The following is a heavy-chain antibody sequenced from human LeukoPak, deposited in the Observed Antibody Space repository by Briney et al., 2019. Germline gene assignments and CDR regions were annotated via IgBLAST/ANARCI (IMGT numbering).Heavy chain of an antibody. V-gene: IGHV3-53*01. CDR3: ARTNAFDI. Sequence: PGGSLRLSCAASGFTVSSNYMTWVRQAPGKGLEWVSLIYSGGYTYYADSVKGRFTISRDNSKNTLYLQMSTLRAEDTAVYYCARTNAFDIWGQGTMVTVSS. CDR1: GFTVSSNY. J-gene: IGHJ3*02. CDR2: IYSGGYT.